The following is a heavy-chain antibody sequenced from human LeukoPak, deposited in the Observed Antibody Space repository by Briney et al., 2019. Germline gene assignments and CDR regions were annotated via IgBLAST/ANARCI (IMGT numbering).Heavy chain of an antibody. J-gene: IGHJ4*02. Sequence: PGGSLRLSCAASGFTFSSYSMNWVRQAPGKGLEWVSYISSSSSTIYYADSVKGRFTISRDNAKNSLYLQMNSLRAEDTAVYYCARAGGVGELYFDYWGQGTLVTVSS. V-gene: IGHV3-48*04. CDR3: ARAGGVGELYFDY. CDR1: GFTFSSYS. CDR2: ISSSSSTI. D-gene: IGHD3-10*01.